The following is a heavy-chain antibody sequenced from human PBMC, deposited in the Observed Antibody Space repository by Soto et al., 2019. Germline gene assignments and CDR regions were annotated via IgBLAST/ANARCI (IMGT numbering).Heavy chain of an antibody. CDR2: IWYDGSNK. CDR3: AREAAPGELLRRYYFDY. D-gene: IGHD1-26*01. CDR1: GFTFSSYG. J-gene: IGHJ4*02. Sequence: LRLSCAASGFTFSSYGMHWVRQAPGKGLEWVAVIWYDGSNKYYADSVKGRFTISRDNSKNTLYLQMNSLRAEDTAVYYCAREAAPGELLRRYYFDYWGQGTLVTVS. V-gene: IGHV3-33*01.